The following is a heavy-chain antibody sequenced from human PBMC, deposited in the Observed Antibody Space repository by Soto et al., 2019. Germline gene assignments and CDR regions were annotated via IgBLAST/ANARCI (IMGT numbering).Heavy chain of an antibody. V-gene: IGHV3-33*01. J-gene: IGHJ5*02. CDR3: ARDGLRFGELFGYNWFDP. CDR1: GFTFSSYG. D-gene: IGHD3-10*01. Sequence: GGSLRLSCAASGFTFSSYGMHWVRQAPGKGLEWVAVIWYDGSNKYYADSVKGRFTISRDNSKNTLYLQMNSLRAEDTAVYYCARDGLRFGELFGYNWFDPWGQGTLVTVSS. CDR2: IWYDGSNK.